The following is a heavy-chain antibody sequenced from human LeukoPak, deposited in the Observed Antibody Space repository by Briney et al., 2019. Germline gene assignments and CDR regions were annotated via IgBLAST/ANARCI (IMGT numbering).Heavy chain of an antibody. CDR1: GYSFTSYW. V-gene: IGHV5-51*01. CDR3: ARHVQARNLRDSRDLHYYYYMDV. Sequence: GESLKISCKGSGYSFTSYWIGWVRQMPGKGLEWMGIIYPGDSDTRYSPSFQGQVTISADKSISPAYLQWSGLKESTSAMYYCARHVQARNLRDSRDLHYYYYMDVWGKGTTVTVSS. D-gene: IGHD6-6*01. CDR2: IYPGDSDT. J-gene: IGHJ6*03.